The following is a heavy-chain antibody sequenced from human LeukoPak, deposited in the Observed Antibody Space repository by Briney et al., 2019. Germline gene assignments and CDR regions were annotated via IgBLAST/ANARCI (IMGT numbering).Heavy chain of an antibody. CDR3: AREKPLVVPAAISGRAFDI. J-gene: IGHJ3*02. CDR1: GGSISGYY. V-gene: IGHV4-59*01. CDR2: FYYSGST. D-gene: IGHD2-2*02. Sequence: PSETLSLTCTVSGGSISGYYWNWIRQPPGKGLEWIGYFYYSGSTNYNPSLKSRVTISVDTSKNQFSLKLSSVTAADTAVYYCAREKPLVVPAAISGRAFDIWGQGTMVTVSS.